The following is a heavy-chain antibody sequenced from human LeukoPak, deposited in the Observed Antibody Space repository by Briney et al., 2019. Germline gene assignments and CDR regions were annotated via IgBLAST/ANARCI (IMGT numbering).Heavy chain of an antibody. CDR3: AKDGLELGQHPWCFDY. V-gene: IGHV3-30*02. Sequence: GGSLRLSCAASGFTFSSYGMHWVRQAPGKGLEGVAFIRYGGSNKYYADSVKGRFTISRDNSKNTLYLQMNSLRAEDTAVYYCAKDGLELGQHPWCFDYWGQGTLVTVSS. CDR2: IRYGGSNK. CDR1: GFTFSSYG. D-gene: IGHD1-26*01. J-gene: IGHJ4*02.